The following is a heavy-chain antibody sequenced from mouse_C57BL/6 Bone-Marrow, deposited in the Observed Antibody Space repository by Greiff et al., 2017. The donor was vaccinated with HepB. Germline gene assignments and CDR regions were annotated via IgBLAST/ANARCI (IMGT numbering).Heavy chain of an antibody. J-gene: IGHJ1*03. D-gene: IGHD1-1*01. Sequence: EVQLQQSGAELVRPGASVKLSCTASGFNIKDDYMHWVKQRPEQGLEWIGWIDPENGDTEYASKFQGKATITADTYSNTAYLQLSSLTSEDTAVYYCTLTTPHWYFDVWGTGTTVTVSS. V-gene: IGHV14-4*01. CDR2: IDPENGDT. CDR1: GFNIKDDY. CDR3: TLTTPHWYFDV.